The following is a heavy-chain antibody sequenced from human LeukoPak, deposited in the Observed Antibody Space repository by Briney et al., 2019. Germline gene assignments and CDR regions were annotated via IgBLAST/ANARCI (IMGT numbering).Heavy chain of an antibody. J-gene: IGHJ3*02. CDR2: IYASGST. Sequence: SETLSLTCTVSGGSINSYYWSWIRQPAGKGLEWIGRIYASGSTNYNPSLKSRVTMSVDTSKNQFSLKLSSVTAADTAVYYCARDVAIGVAFDIWGQGTMVTVSS. D-gene: IGHD5-12*01. CDR1: GGSINSYY. CDR3: ARDVAIGVAFDI. V-gene: IGHV4-4*07.